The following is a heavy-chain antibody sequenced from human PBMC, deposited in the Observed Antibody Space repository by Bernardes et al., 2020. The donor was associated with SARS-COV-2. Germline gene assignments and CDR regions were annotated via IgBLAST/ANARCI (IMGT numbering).Heavy chain of an antibody. CDR1: GGSFSGYY. Sequence: SETLSLTCAVYGGSFSGYYWSWIRQPPGKGLEWIGEINHSGSTNYNPSLKSRVTISVDTSKNQFSLKLSSVTAADTAVYYCARSYCTNGVCYKFYYYGMDVWGQGTTVTVSS. V-gene: IGHV4-34*01. CDR3: ARSYCTNGVCYKFYYYGMDV. J-gene: IGHJ6*02. D-gene: IGHD2-8*01. CDR2: INHSGST.